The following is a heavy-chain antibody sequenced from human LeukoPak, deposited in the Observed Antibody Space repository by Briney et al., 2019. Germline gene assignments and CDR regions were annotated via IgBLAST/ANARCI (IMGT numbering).Heavy chain of an antibody. Sequence: PGGSLRLSCAASGFTFSSYWMSWVRQAPGKGLEWVANIKQDGSEKYYVDSVKGRFTISRDNAKNSLYLQMNSLRAEDTAVYYCARDEIFGVVIHDAFDIWGQGTMVTVSS. CDR1: GFTFSSYW. V-gene: IGHV3-7*01. J-gene: IGHJ3*02. D-gene: IGHD3-3*01. CDR2: IKQDGSEK. CDR3: ARDEIFGVVIHDAFDI.